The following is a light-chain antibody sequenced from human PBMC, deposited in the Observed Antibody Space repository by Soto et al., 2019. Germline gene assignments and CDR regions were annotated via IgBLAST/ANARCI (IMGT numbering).Light chain of an antibody. CDR2: GAS. V-gene: IGKV3-15*01. CDR3: QHYNNWPQT. CDR1: ESVSNH. J-gene: IGKJ2*01. Sequence: ERVMTQSPATLSVSPGERATLSCRASESVSNHLAWYQQKPGLAPRLLIYGASTRATGVPARFIGSGSGTEFTLTISSLQSEDFAIYYCQHYNNWPQTFGQGTKLEIK.